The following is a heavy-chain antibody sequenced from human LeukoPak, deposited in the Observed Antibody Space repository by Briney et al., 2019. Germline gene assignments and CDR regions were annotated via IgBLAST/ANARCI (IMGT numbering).Heavy chain of an antibody. Sequence: ASVKVSCKASGYTFNGYYMHWVRQAPGQGLEYMGWINPYNGGTKSAQKFQGRVTMTRDTSISTAYMELGSLTSDDTAIYYCAREGTTSGNWFDPWGQGTLVVVSS. CDR1: GYTFNGYY. CDR3: AREGTTSGNWFDP. V-gene: IGHV1-2*02. J-gene: IGHJ5*02. D-gene: IGHD2/OR15-2a*01. CDR2: INPYNGGT.